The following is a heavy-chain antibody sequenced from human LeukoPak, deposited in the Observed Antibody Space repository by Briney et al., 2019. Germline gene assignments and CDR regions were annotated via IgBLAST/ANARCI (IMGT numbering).Heavy chain of an antibody. V-gene: IGHV3-21*01. CDR2: ISSSSSYI. J-gene: IGHJ4*02. CDR3: ARGGSGSYSEFDY. Sequence: PGGPLRLSCAASGFTFSSYSMNWVRQAPGKGLEWVSSISSSSSYIYYADSVKGRFTISRDNAKNSLYLQMNSLRAEDTAVYYCARGGSGSYSEFDYWGQGTLVTVSS. CDR1: GFTFSSYS. D-gene: IGHD3-10*01.